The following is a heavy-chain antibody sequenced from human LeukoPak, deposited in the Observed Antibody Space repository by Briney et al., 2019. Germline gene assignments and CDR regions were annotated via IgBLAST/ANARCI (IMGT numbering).Heavy chain of an antibody. CDR2: IWYDGSNK. D-gene: IGHD6-19*01. Sequence: GRSLRLSCAASGFTFSSYGMHWVRQAPGKGLEWVAVIWYDGSNKYYADSVKGRFTISRDNSKNTLYLQMNSLRAEDTAVYYCARQVAVAGSRPYDYWGQGTLVTVSS. CDR3: ARQVAVAGSRPYDY. J-gene: IGHJ4*02. V-gene: IGHV3-33*01. CDR1: GFTFSSYG.